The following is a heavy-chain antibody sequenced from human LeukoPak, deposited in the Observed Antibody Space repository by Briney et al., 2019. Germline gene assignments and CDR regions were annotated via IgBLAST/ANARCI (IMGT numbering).Heavy chain of an antibody. V-gene: IGHV4-31*03. D-gene: IGHD3-10*01. CDR3: ARDPSRKVRGVPYYFDY. CDR2: IYYSGST. CDR1: GGSISSGGYY. Sequence: PSETLSLTCTVSGGSISSGGYYWSWIRQHPGKGLEWIGYIYYSGSTYYNPSLKSRVTISVDTSKNQFSLKLSSVTAADTAVYYCARDPSRKVRGVPYYFDYWGQGTLVTVSS. J-gene: IGHJ4*02.